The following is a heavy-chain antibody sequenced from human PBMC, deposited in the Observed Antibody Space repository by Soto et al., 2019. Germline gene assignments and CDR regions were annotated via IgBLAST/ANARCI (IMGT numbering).Heavy chain of an antibody. CDR3: VRHWQATREFDQ. V-gene: IGHV3-21*01. Sequence: EVQLVASGGGLVKPGGSLRLSCAGSGFTFSDYSMNWVRQAPGKGLEWVSSLSSSSLHIYYTYSVRGRFTISRDNANNSLYLQMNSLRADDTAVYYCVRHWQATREFDQLGQGTLVTVS. CDR1: GFTFSDYS. D-gene: IGHD1-26*01. CDR2: LSSSSLHI. J-gene: IGHJ4*02.